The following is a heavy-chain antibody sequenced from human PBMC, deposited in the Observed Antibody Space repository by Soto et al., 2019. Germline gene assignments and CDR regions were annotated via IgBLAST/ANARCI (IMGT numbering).Heavy chain of an antibody. J-gene: IGHJ5*02. D-gene: IGHD3-22*01. CDR3: ARVRAIYSDSRAYLVHHGFAP. Sequence: PSETLSLTCAVSGGSISSGGYSWSWIRQPPGKGLEWLGSIYHDGSTYFDPSLKSRLTISVDRSKNQVSLKLSSEPAADTAVYYCARVRAIYSDSRAYLVHHGFAPWGQGTLVTVSS. V-gene: IGHV4-30-2*01. CDR1: GGSISSGGYS. CDR2: IYHDGST.